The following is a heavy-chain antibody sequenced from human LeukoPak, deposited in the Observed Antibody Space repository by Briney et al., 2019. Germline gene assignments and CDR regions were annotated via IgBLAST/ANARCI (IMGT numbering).Heavy chain of an antibody. D-gene: IGHD5-24*01. V-gene: IGHV1-2*02. CDR2: INPNSGGT. CDR1: GYTFTGYY. Sequence: ASVKVSCKASGYTFTGYYMHWVRQAPGQGLEWMGWINPNSGGTNYAQKFQGRVTMTRDTSISTAYMELSRLRSDDTAVYYCARLGPEMATIKDYWGQGTLVTVSS. J-gene: IGHJ4*02. CDR3: ARLGPEMATIKDY.